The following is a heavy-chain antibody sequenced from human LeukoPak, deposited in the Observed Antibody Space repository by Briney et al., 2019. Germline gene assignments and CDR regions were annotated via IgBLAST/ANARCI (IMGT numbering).Heavy chain of an antibody. CDR2: IIPIFGTA. CDR1: GGTFSSYA. V-gene: IGHV1-69*05. J-gene: IGHJ3*02. D-gene: IGHD5-24*01. CDR3: ARAPMATTGRRWSNTRDPAAFDI. Sequence: SVKVSCKASGGTFSSYAISWVRQAPGQGLEWMGGIIPIFGTANYAQKFQGRVTITTDESTSTAYMELSSLRSEDTAVYYCARAPMATTGRRWSNTRDPAAFDIWGQGTMVTVSS.